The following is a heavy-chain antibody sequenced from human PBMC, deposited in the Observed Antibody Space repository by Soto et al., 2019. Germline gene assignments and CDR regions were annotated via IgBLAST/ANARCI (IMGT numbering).Heavy chain of an antibody. Sequence: SETLSLTCTVSGGSISSYYWSWIRQPAGKGLEWIGRIYTSGSTNYNPSLKSRVTMSVDTSKNQFSLKLSSVTAADTAVYYCARDEKEILWFGGYYYGMDVWGQGTTVTVSS. J-gene: IGHJ6*02. CDR2: IYTSGST. D-gene: IGHD3-10*01. CDR1: GGSISSYY. V-gene: IGHV4-4*07. CDR3: ARDEKEILWFGGYYYGMDV.